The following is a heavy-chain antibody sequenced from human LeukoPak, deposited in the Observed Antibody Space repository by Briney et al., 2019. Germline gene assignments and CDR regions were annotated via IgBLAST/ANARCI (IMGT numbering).Heavy chain of an antibody. CDR3: ARATIRFTFGGVIAPLDY. CDR1: GFTFSSYW. V-gene: IGHV3-7*01. CDR2: IKQDGSEK. Sequence: PGGSLRLSCAASGFTFSSYWMSWVRQAPGKGLEWVANIKQDGSEKYYVDSVKGRFTISRDNARNSLYLQMNSLRAEDTAVYYCARATIRFTFGGVIAPLDYWGQGTLVTVSS. D-gene: IGHD3-16*02. J-gene: IGHJ4*02.